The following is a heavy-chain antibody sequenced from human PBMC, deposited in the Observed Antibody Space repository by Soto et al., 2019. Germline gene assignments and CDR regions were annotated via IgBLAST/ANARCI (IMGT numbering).Heavy chain of an antibody. D-gene: IGHD1-26*01. J-gene: IGHJ4*02. CDR2: IIPIFGTA. V-gene: IGHV1-69*13. CDR3: ARDPLEFNNSGRYSVYYFDY. Sequence: SVKVSCKASGGTFSSYAISWVRQAPGQGLEWMGGIIPIFGTANYAQKFQGRVTITADESTSTAYMELSSLRSEDTAVYYCARDPLEFNNSGRYSVYYFDYWGQGTLVTVSS. CDR1: GGTFSSYA.